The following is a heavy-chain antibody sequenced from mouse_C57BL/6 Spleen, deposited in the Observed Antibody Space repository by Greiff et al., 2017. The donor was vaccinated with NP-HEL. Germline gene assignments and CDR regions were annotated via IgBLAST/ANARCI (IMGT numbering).Heavy chain of an antibody. CDR1: GYTFTSYW. D-gene: IGHD2-4*01. CDR3: ARTGGYYDYEDY. CDR2: IYPGSGST. J-gene: IGHJ2*01. Sequence: VQLQQPGAELVKPGASVKMSCKASGYTFTSYWITWVKQRPGQGLEWIGDIYPGSGSTNYNEKFKSKATLTVDTSSSTAYMQLSSLTSEDSAVYYCARTGGYYDYEDYWGQGTTLTVSS. V-gene: IGHV1-55*01.